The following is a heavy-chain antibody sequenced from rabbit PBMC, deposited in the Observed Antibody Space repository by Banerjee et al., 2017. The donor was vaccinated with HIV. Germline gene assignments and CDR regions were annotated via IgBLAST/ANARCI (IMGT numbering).Heavy chain of an antibody. CDR1: GFSFSSSYY. D-gene: IGHD4-1*01. CDR3: ARDLAGVIGWNFNL. CDR2: IYTGSSGST. Sequence: QEQLEESGGDLVKPEGSLTLTCTASGFSFSSSYYMCWVRQAPGKGLEWIACIYTGSSGSTVYASWAKGRFTISKTSSTTVTLQMTSLTAADTATYFCARDLAGVIGWNFNLWGPGTLVTVS. V-gene: IGHV1S45*01. J-gene: IGHJ4*01.